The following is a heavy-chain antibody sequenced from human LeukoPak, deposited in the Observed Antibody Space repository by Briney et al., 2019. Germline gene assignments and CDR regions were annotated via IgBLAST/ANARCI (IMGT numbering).Heavy chain of an antibody. D-gene: IGHD2-2*01. V-gene: IGHV4-34*01. CDR1: GGSFSGYY. Sequence: SETLSLTCAVYGGSFSGYYWSWIRHPPGKGLEWIGEINHSGSTNYNPSLKSRVTISVDTSKNQFSLKLSSVTAADTAVYYCARGVLYCSSTSCYLNWFDPWGQGTLVTVSS. CDR2: INHSGST. J-gene: IGHJ5*02. CDR3: ARGVLYCSSTSCYLNWFDP.